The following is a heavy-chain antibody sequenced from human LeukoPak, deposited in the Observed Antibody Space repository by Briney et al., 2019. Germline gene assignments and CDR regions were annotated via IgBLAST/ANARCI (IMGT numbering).Heavy chain of an antibody. CDR2: VRSNVASR. CDR3: AKVKITIVVVFVTTNGCICY. CDR1: GFSFTNDA. D-gene: IGHD3-22*01. Sequence: QSGGSLSLSCPASGFSFTNDATSWARHPPGDGTGWDSGVRSNVASRYYDDSVTGRLTISTVDTTNTLYQQMNSLMTADTAVSYSAKVKITIVVVFVTTNGCICYWGQGTLVTASS. V-gene: IGHV3-23*01. J-gene: IGHJ4*02.